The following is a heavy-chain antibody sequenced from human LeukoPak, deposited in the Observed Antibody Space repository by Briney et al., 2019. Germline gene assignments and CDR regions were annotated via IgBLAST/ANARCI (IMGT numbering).Heavy chain of an antibody. Sequence: SVKVSCKASGGTFSSYAISWVRQAPGQGLEWMGGIIPIFGTANYAQKFQGRVTMTRDTSTSTVYMELSSLRSEDTAVYYCARGITMVRVGSMDVWGKGTTVTISS. CDR3: ARGITMVRVGSMDV. V-gene: IGHV1-69*05. CDR1: GGTFSSYA. CDR2: IIPIFGTA. J-gene: IGHJ6*03. D-gene: IGHD3-10*01.